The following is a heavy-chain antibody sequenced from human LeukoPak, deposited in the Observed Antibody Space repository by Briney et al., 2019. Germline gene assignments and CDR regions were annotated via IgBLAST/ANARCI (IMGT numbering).Heavy chain of an antibody. CDR3: AKGQYCGGDCYNPRYYFDY. CDR1: GFTFSSYG. CDR2: ISYDGSNK. D-gene: IGHD2-21*02. Sequence: GGSLRLSCAASGFTFSSYGMHWVRQAPGKGLEWVAVISYDGSNKYYADSVKGRFTISRDNLKNTLYLQMNSLRAEDTAVYYCAKGQYCGGDCYNPRYYFDYWGQGTLVTVSS. J-gene: IGHJ4*02. V-gene: IGHV3-30*18.